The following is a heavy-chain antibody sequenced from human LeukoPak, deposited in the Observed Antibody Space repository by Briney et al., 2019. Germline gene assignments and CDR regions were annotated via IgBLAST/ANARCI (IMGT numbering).Heavy chain of an antibody. Sequence: SETLSLTCTVSGYSISSGYYWGWIRQPPEKGLEWIGNIYHSGSTYYNPSLKSRVTISVDTSRNQFSLKLSSVTAADTAVYYCAGGPYDSSADYWGQGTLVTVSS. D-gene: IGHD3-22*01. CDR3: AGGPYDSSADY. V-gene: IGHV4-38-2*02. CDR2: IYHSGST. CDR1: GYSISSGYY. J-gene: IGHJ4*02.